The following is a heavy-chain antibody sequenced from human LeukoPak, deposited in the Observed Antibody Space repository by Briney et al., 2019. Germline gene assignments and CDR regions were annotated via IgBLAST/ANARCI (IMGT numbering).Heavy chain of an antibody. D-gene: IGHD3-10*01. Sequence: SVKVSCKASGGTFSSYAISWVRQAPGQGLEWMGGIIPLFGTANYGQEFQGRVTITTDESTNTAYMELSSLRSEDTAVYFCARADGSGNTFFDYWGQGTLVTVSS. CDR1: GGTFSSYA. CDR2: IIPLFGTA. CDR3: ARADGSGNTFFDY. J-gene: IGHJ4*02. V-gene: IGHV1-69*05.